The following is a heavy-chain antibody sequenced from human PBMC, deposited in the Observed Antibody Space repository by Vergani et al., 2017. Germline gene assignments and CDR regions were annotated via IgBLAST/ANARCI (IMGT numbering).Heavy chain of an antibody. CDR1: GFNFDDYA. D-gene: IGHD5-12*01. Sequence: EVQLVESGGGLVQPGRSLRLSCAASGFNFDDYAMHWVRQAPGEGLEWVSGISWNSGSIGYADAVKGRFPNSRYNAKNSLYLQMNSLRAEDTALYYCAKGIVATITRYYMDFWGKGTTVTVSS. J-gene: IGHJ6*03. CDR2: ISWNSGSI. V-gene: IGHV3-9*01. CDR3: AKGIVATITRYYMDF.